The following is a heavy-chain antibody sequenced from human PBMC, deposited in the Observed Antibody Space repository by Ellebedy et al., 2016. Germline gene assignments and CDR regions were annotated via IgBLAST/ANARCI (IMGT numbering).Heavy chain of an antibody. Sequence: SETLSLXXTVSGGSINSGGYYWGWIRQPPGKGLEWIGNIYYSGSTYYNSSLKTRVTMSVATSENQFSLRLTSMTSADTAVYYCARFRVGATDYWGPGTLVTVSS. CDR2: IYYSGST. D-gene: IGHD1-26*01. V-gene: IGHV4-39*01. J-gene: IGHJ4*02. CDR3: ARFRVGATDY. CDR1: GGSINSGGYY.